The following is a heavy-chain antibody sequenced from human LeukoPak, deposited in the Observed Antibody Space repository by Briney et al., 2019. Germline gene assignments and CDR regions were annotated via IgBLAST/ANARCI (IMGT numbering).Heavy chain of an antibody. Sequence: SETLSLTCTVSGGSISSGGYYWSWIRQHPGKGLGWIGYIYYSGSTYYNPSLKSRVTISVDTSKNQFSLKLSSVTAADTAVYYCARDIGVDYGGNYFDYWGQGTLVTVSS. J-gene: IGHJ4*02. CDR2: IYYSGST. D-gene: IGHD4-23*01. CDR3: ARDIGVDYGGNYFDY. CDR1: GGSISSGGYY. V-gene: IGHV4-31*03.